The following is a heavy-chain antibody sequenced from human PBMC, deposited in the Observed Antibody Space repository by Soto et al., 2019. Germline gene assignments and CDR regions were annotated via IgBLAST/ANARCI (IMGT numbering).Heavy chain of an antibody. V-gene: IGHV4-39*01. J-gene: IGHJ6*02. Sequence: PSETLSLTCTVSGGSISSSSYYWGWIRQPPGKGLEWIGSIYYSGSTYYSPSLKSRVTISVDTSKNQFSLKLSSVTAADTAVYYCARLMVRWGYYYGMDVWGQGTTVT. CDR3: ARLMVRWGYYYGMDV. CDR2: IYYSGST. CDR1: GGSISSSSYY. D-gene: IGHD3-10*01.